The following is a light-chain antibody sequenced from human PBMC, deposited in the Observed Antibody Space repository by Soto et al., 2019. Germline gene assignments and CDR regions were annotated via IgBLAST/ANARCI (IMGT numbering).Light chain of an antibody. CDR3: QHFGGTTFT. CDR2: GAS. J-gene: IGKJ5*01. Sequence: EIVLTPSPGTLSLSPGEGANLSCRASQSVSSSYIAWSQPRPGQTPSLLIYGASTRATGIPDRFIGSGSGTHFPLTIRRPELGVFAVYYCQHFGGTTFTRGQGTRLEN. V-gene: IGKV3-20*01. CDR1: QSVSSSY.